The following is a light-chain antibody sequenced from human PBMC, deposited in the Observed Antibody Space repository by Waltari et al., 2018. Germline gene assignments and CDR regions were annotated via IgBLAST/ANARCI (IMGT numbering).Light chain of an antibody. V-gene: IGKV1-33*01. CDR3: QQYDNLPRT. CDR2: EAS. CDR1: QDITIH. J-gene: IGKJ1*01. Sequence: IQMTQSPSSLSASVGDSVTITGKASQDITIHLNWYQQIPGKAPKLLIFEASKLEAGVPSRFSGSGSGTDFTFTIPSLQPEDIATYYCQQYDNLPRTFGQGTKVEIK.